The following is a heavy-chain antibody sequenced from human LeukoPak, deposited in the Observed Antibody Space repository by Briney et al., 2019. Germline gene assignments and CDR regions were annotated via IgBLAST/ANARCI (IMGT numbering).Heavy chain of an antibody. CDR2: INPNSGGT. V-gene: IGHV1-2*02. J-gene: IGHJ4*02. CDR1: GYTFTGYY. Sequence: ASVKVSCKASGYTFTGYYMHWVRQAPGQGLEWMGWINPNSGGTNYAQKFQGRVTMTRDTSISTGYMELGRLRSDDTAVYYCATLVIAVAGGFGDYWGQGTLVTVSS. CDR3: ATLVIAVAGGFGDY. D-gene: IGHD6-19*01.